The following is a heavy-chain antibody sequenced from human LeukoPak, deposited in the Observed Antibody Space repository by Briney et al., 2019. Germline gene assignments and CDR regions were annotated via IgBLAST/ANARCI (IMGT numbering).Heavy chain of an antibody. D-gene: IGHD1-26*01. V-gene: IGHV3-13*01. Sequence: GALRLSCAASGFTFKNYAMHWVRQATGKGLEWVSAIGTAGDTFYPGSVKGRFTISRENAKNSLYLQMNSLRAEDTAVYYCARQMTPHGNFDYWGQGTLVTVSS. CDR2: IGTAGDT. CDR3: ARQMTPHGNFDY. J-gene: IGHJ4*02. CDR1: GFTFKNYA.